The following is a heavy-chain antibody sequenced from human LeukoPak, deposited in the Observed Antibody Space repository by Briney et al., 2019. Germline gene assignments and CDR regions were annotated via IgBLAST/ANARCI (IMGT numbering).Heavy chain of an antibody. CDR3: AKGRTSSGWFFDY. D-gene: IGHD6-19*01. Sequence: PGGSLRLSCAASGFTFDDCAMHWVRQAPGKGLEWVSGISWNSGSIGYADSVKGRFTISRDNAKNSLYLQMNSLRAEDTALYYCAKGRTSSGWFFDYWGQGTLVTVSS. V-gene: IGHV3-9*01. CDR2: ISWNSGSI. CDR1: GFTFDDCA. J-gene: IGHJ4*02.